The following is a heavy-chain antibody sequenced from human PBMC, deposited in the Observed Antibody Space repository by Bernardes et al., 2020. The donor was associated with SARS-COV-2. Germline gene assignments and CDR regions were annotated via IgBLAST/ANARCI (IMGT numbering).Heavy chain of an antibody. CDR1: GFVFSSYV. Sequence: GGSLRLSCAASGFVFSSYVMHWVRQAPGKGLEWVAVISYDGSEKYYGDSVKGRFTISRDNSKNTLYLQMNSLRAEDTAVYYCAKERPVNRVVANYYYYAMDVWGQGTTVAVSS. J-gene: IGHJ6*02. D-gene: IGHD3-22*01. CDR2: ISYDGSEK. V-gene: IGHV3-30*18. CDR3: AKERPVNRVVANYYYYAMDV.